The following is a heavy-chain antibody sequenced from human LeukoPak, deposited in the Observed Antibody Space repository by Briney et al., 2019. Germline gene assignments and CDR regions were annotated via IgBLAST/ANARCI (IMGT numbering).Heavy chain of an antibody. D-gene: IGHD2-21*01. CDR1: GFTFSSYG. J-gene: IGHJ3*02. CDR3: AREQGWIVVAAFDI. CDR2: IRYDGSNK. V-gene: IGHV3-30*02. Sequence: PGGSLRLSCAASGFTFSSYGMHWVRQAPGKGLEWVAFIRYDGSNKYYADSVKGRFTTSRDNAKNSLYLQMNSLRAEDTAVYYCAREQGWIVVAAFDIWGQGTMVTVSS.